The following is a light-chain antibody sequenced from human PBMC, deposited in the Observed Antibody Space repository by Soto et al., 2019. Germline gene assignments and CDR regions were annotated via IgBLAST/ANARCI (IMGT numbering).Light chain of an antibody. J-gene: IGKJ1*01. CDR2: AAS. V-gene: IGKV1-39*01. Sequence: DIQMTQSPSSLSASVGDRVTITCRASQSISSYLNWYQQKPGKAPKLLIYAASSLQSGVPSMFSGSGSGTDFTLTISSLQPEDFATYYCQQSYFMVGQGTKVEIK. CDR1: QSISSY. CDR3: QQSYFM.